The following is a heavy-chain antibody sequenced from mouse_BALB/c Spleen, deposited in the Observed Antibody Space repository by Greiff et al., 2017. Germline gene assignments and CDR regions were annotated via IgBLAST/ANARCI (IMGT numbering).Heavy chain of an antibody. CDR2: ISSGGSYT. Sequence: EVNVVESGGGLVKPGGSLKLSCAASGFTFSSYAMSWVRQTPEKRLEWVATISSGGSYTYYPDSVKGRFTISRDNAKNTLYLQMSSLRSEDTAMYYCARVLGQYYFDYWGQGTTLTVSS. V-gene: IGHV5-9-3*01. D-gene: IGHD4-1*01. J-gene: IGHJ2*01. CDR1: GFTFSSYA. CDR3: ARVLGQYYFDY.